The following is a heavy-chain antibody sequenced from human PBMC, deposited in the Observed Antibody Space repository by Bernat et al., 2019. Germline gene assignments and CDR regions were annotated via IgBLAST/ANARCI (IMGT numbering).Heavy chain of an antibody. CDR1: GFTVSSNY. J-gene: IGHJ4*02. CDR3: AREQWSSSFRGVLDY. Sequence: EVQLVESGGGLVQPGGSLRLSCAASGFTVSSNYMNWVRQAPGKGLEWVSVIYSGGSTYYADSVKGRFTISRDNSKNTLYLQMNSLRAEDTAVYYCAREQWSSSFRGVLDYWGQGTLVTVSS. D-gene: IGHD6-13*01. CDR2: IYSGGST. V-gene: IGHV3-66*01.